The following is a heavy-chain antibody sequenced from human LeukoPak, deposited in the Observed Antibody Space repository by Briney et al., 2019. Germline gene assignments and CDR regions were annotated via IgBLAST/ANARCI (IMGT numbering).Heavy chain of an antibody. CDR1: GFTFSSYG. V-gene: IGHV3-30*18. Sequence: PGRSLRLSCAASGFTFSSYGMHWVRQAPGKGLEWVAVISYDGSNKYYADSVKGRFTISRDNSKNTLYLQMNSLRAEDTAVYYCAKDGGGITMIVVVSSFDYWGKGTRVTVS. D-gene: IGHD3-22*01. CDR3: AKDGGGITMIVVVSSFDY. CDR2: ISYDGSNK. J-gene: IGHJ4*02.